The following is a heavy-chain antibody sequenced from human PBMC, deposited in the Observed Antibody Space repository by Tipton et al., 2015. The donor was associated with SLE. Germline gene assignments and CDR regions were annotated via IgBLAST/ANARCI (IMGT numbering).Heavy chain of an antibody. CDR1: GVSISSGSYY. Sequence: TLSLTCTVSGVSISSGSYYWSWIRQPAGKALEWIGRIYTSGSTNYNPPLKSRVTISVDTSKNQFSLKLSSVTAADTAVYYCASGGYGGNSHFDYWGQGTLVTVSS. D-gene: IGHD4-23*01. V-gene: IGHV4-61*02. CDR3: ASGGYGGNSHFDY. CDR2: IYTSGST. J-gene: IGHJ4*02.